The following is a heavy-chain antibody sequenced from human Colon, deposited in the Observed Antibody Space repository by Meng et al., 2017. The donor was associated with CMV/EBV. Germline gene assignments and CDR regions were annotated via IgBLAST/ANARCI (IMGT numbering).Heavy chain of an antibody. CDR3: AKDRPGYSSGWYWDNWFDP. CDR2: IYSGGST. J-gene: IGHJ5*02. CDR1: GFTVSSNY. V-gene: IGHV3-66*02. D-gene: IGHD6-19*01. Sequence: GESLKISCAASGFTVSSNYMSWVRQAPGKGLEWVSVIYSGGSTYYANSVKGRFTNSRDNSKNTLYLQLNSLRAEDTAVYYCAKDRPGYSSGWYWDNWFDPWGQGTLVTVSS.